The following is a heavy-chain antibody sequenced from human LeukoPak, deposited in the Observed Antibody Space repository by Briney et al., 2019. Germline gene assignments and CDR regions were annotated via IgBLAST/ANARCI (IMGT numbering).Heavy chain of an antibody. CDR3: ARGVNAGYYGSGSPPGAFDI. J-gene: IGHJ3*02. V-gene: IGHV4-59*01. D-gene: IGHD3-10*01. Sequence: SETLSFTCTVSGGSISSYYWSWIRQPPGKGLEWIGYIYYSGSTNYNPSLKSRVTISVDTSKNQFSLKLSSVTAAGTAVYYCARGVNAGYYGSGSPPGAFDIWGQGTMVTVSS. CDR1: GGSISSYY. CDR2: IYYSGST.